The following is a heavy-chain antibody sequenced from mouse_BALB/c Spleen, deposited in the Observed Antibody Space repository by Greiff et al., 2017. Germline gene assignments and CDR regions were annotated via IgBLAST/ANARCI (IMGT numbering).Heavy chain of an antibody. Sequence: VQLQQSGAELVKPGASVKMSCKASGYTFTSYWMHWVKQRPGQGLEWIGVIDPSESYTSYNQKFKGKATLTVDTSSSTAYMQLSSLTSEDSEVYYCTGGKNYDGAWFAYWGQGTLVTVSA. D-gene: IGHD2-4*01. CDR2: IDPSESYT. V-gene: IGHV1S127*01. CDR1: GYTFTSYW. J-gene: IGHJ3*01. CDR3: TGGKNYDGAWFAY.